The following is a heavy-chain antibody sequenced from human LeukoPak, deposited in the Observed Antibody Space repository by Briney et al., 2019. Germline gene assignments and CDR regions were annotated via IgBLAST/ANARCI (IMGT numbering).Heavy chain of an antibody. CDR1: GFTFSSYW. J-gene: IGHJ6*03. D-gene: IGHD3-10*01. V-gene: IGHV3-74*01. CDR3: AKVGGSGSYYYYYMDV. CDR2: INSDGSST. Sequence: GGSLRLSCAASGFTFSSYWMHWVRQAPGKGLVWVSRINSDGSSTSYADSVKGRFTISRDNSKNTPYLQMNSLRAEDTAVYYCAKVGGSGSYYYYYMDVWGKGTTVTISS.